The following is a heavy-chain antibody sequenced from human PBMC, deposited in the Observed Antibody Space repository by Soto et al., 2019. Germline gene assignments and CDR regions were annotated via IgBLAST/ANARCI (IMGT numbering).Heavy chain of an antibody. CDR1: GFSFSIYG. D-gene: IGHD4-17*01. Sequence: QVQLVESGGGVVQPGRSLRLACEASGFSFSIYGMDWVRQAPGKGLEWVAVISYDGSHKDYVDSVKGRFTISRDNSKNTLYLQMNSLRPEDTAAYYCAKLRGGVTTGFGSWGQGTLVTVSS. CDR3: AKLRGGVTTGFGS. V-gene: IGHV3-30*18. CDR2: ISYDGSHK. J-gene: IGHJ4*02.